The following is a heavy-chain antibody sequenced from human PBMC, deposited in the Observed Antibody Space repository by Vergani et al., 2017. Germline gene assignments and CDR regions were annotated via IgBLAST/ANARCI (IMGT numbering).Heavy chain of an antibody. CDR1: GGSISSYY. Sequence: QVQLQESGPGLVKPSETLSLTCTVSGGSISSYYWSWIRQPPGKGLEWIGYIYYSGSTNYNPSLKSRVTILVDTSKNQFSLKLSSVTAADTAVYYCARVAYGDYYYYFDYWGQGTLVTVSS. J-gene: IGHJ4*02. V-gene: IGHV4-59*01. CDR3: ARVAYGDYYYYFDY. CDR2: IYYSGST. D-gene: IGHD4-17*01.